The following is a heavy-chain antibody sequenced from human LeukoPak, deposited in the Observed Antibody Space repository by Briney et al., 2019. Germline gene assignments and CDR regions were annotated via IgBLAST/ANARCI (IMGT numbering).Heavy chain of an antibody. CDR2: IYPGDSDT. CDR1: GYSFTSYW. J-gene: IGHJ4*02. D-gene: IGHD3-22*01. Sequence: GESLKIPCKGSGYSFTSYWIGWGSQMPGKDLEWLRIIYPGDSDTRYSPSFQGQVTISADKSISPAYLQWSSLKASDTAMYYCASLGFYDSSGPFDYWGQGTLVTVSS. V-gene: IGHV5-51*01. CDR3: ASLGFYDSSGPFDY.